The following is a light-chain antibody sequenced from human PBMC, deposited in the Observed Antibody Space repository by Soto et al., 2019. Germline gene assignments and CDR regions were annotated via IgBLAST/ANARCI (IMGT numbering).Light chain of an antibody. CDR3: QQLTNFRFT. Sequence: DIQMTQSPSAMSASVGDRVTITCRASQGINKFLAWYQQKPGKAPQLLIYGASTLQSGVPSRFSGSGSGTDFTLTISSLQPEDFATYYCQQLTNFRFTFGQGTKV. J-gene: IGKJ2*01. V-gene: IGKV1-9*01. CDR1: QGINKF. CDR2: GAS.